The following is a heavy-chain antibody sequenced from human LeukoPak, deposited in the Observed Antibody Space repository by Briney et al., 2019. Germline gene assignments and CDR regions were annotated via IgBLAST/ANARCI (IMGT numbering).Heavy chain of an antibody. V-gene: IGHV3-11*01. CDR3: VRRALDNPYYYYGMDV. Sequence: GGSLRLSCAASGFTFSDYYMSWIRQAPGKGLEWVSYISSSGSTIYYADSVKGRFTISRDNAKNSLYLQMNSLRAEDTAVYYCVRRALDNPYYYYGMDVWGQGTTVTVSS. CDR2: ISSSGSTI. CDR1: GFTFSDYY. D-gene: IGHD2-2*03. J-gene: IGHJ6*02.